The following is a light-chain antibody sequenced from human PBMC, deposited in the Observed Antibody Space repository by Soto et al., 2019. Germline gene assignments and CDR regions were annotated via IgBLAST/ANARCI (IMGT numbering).Light chain of an antibody. CDR2: EGS. J-gene: IGLJ1*01. V-gene: IGLV2-14*02. CDR1: SSDVGSDNL. Sequence: QSALTQPASVSGSPGQSITISCTGTSSDVGSDNLVSWYQQHPGKAPKLMIYEGSKRPSGVSNRFSGSKSGNTASLTISGLQAEDEADYYCSSYTNINTRACVFGTGTKLTVL. CDR3: SSYTNINTRACV.